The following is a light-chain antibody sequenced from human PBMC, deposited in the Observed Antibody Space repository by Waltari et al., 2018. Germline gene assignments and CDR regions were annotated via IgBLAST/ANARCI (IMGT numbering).Light chain of an antibody. V-gene: IGLV2-23*02. CDR1: SSDVGNYNL. CDR3: CSYAGSSTSVV. J-gene: IGLJ2*01. CDR2: EVN. Sequence: QSALTQPASVSASPRQSITISCSGTSSDVGNYNLVSWYQPHPGKAPKLMIYEVNKRPSGVSNRFSGSKSGNTASLTISGLQAEDEADYSCCSYAGSSTSVVFGGGTKLTVL.